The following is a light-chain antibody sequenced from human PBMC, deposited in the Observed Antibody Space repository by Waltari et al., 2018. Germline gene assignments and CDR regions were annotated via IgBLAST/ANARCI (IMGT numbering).Light chain of an antibody. Sequence: DIQMTQSPSSLSPSVGARVTITCPASQSISSSLKWYQQQPGKAPKLLIYAASSLQSGGPSRFSGSGSGTDFTLTISSLQPEDCATYYCQQSYSTPTFGQGTKLEIK. CDR1: QSISSS. J-gene: IGKJ2*01. V-gene: IGKV1-39*01. CDR2: AAS. CDR3: QQSYSTPT.